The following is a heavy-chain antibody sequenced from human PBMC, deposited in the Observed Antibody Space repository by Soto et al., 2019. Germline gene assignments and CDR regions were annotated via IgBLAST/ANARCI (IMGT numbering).Heavy chain of an antibody. CDR3: ARHWESYMDY. V-gene: IGHV3-33*01. Sequence: QVQLVESGGGVVQPGRSLRLSCAASGFTFSSYGMQWVHQAPGKGLEWVAVIWFDGSNKYYADSVKGRFTISRDNSNNTLYLQMNSLRAEDTAVYYCARHWESYMDYWGQGTLVTVSS. D-gene: IGHD3-16*01. J-gene: IGHJ4*02. CDR1: GFTFSSYG. CDR2: IWFDGSNK.